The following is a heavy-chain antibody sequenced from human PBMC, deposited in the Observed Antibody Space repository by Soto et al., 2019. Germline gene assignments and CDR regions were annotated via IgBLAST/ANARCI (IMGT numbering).Heavy chain of an antibody. CDR2: ILHRVST. CDR1: GLSFSDFY. Sequence: PSETLSPTWAVDGLSFSDFYCSWIRQPQGKGLEWIGEILHRVSTNYNTPLKSGVAISEDTPQTQSTLKLSSVTAAETAVYYCARSFYYDSVTVFAYWGQGTLVTVSP. J-gene: IGHJ4*02. V-gene: IGHV4-34*12. CDR3: ARSFYYDSVTVFAY. D-gene: IGHD3-22*01.